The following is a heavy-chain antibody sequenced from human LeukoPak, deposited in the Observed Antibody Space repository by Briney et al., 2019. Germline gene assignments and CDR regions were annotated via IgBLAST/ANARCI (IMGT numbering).Heavy chain of an antibody. D-gene: IGHD3-10*01. CDR3: AREGYYGSGLYYYYYMDV. Sequence: GSLRLSCAASGFTFSSYAMSWVRQAPGKGLEWVSAINGSGGSTYYADSVKGRFTISRDNSKNTLYLQMKSLRAEDTAVYYCAREGYYGSGLYYYYYMDVWGKGTTVTVSS. J-gene: IGHJ6*03. V-gene: IGHV3-23*01. CDR1: GFTFSSYA. CDR2: INGSGGST.